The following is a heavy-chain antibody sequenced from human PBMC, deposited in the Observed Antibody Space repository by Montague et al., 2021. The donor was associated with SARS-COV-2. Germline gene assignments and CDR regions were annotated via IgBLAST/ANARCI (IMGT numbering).Heavy chain of an antibody. J-gene: IGHJ4*02. V-gene: IGHV2-5*02. CDR2: IFWDDAK. CDR3: AHSVPTVTASPNNPFDF. D-gene: IGHD1/OR15-1a*01. CDR1: GFSLSTSGVG. Sequence: PALVKPTQTLTLTCTFSGFSLSTSGVGVGWIRQPPGKALEWLAFIFWDDAKHYIPSLKTRLTISKDTSKNQVVLTMSNMDLVDTATYYCAHSVPTVTASPNNPFDFWGQGTLVTVSS.